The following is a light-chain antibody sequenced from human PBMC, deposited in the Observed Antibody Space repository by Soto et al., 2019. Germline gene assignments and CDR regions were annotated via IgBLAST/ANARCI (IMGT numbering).Light chain of an antibody. CDR1: SSDIGGYNY. Sequence: QSVLTQPASVSGSPGQSITISCTGTSSDIGGYNYVSWYQQHPGKAPKLMIYDVSYRPSGVSDRFSGSKSGNTASLTISGLQAEDEADYHCSSFATTTIPVFGGGTKL. CDR3: SSFATTTIPV. J-gene: IGLJ2*01. CDR2: DVS. V-gene: IGLV2-14*01.